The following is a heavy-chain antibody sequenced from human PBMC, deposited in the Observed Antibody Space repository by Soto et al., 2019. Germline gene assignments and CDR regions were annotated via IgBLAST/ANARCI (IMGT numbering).Heavy chain of an antibody. D-gene: IGHD6-13*01. CDR2: ISYDGSNK. CDR3: AKDQIAAAGTSSLYYYYYGMDV. V-gene: IGHV3-30*18. Sequence: PGGSLRLSCAASGFTFSSYGMHWVRQAPGKGLEWVAVISYDGSNKYYADSVKGRFTISRDNSKNTLYLQMNSLRAEDTAVYYCAKDQIAAAGTSSLYYYYYGMDVWGQGTTVTVSS. CDR1: GFTFSSYG. J-gene: IGHJ6*02.